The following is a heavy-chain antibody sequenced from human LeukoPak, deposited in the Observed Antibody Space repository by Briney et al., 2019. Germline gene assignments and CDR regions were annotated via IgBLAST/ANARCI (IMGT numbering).Heavy chain of an antibody. CDR2: INHSGST. J-gene: IGHJ4*02. D-gene: IGHD1-26*01. Sequence: KPSETPSLTCAVYGGSFSGYYWSWIRQPPGKGLEWIGEINHSGSTNYNPSLKGRVTISVDTSKNQFSLKLSSVTAADTAVYYCARLSYSGSYTNYFDYWGQGTLVTVSS. CDR1: GGSFSGYY. V-gene: IGHV4-34*01. CDR3: ARLSYSGSYTNYFDY.